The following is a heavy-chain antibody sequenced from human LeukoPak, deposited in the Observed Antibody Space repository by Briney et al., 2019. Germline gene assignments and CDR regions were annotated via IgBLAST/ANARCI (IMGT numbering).Heavy chain of an antibody. Sequence: GSLRLSCAASGFTFSRYAMHWVRQAPGKGLEWVAVISYDGSNKYYADSVKGRFTISRDNSKNTLYLQMNSLIAEDTAVYYCARVLYDYWGQGTLVTVSS. CDR1: GFTFSRYA. CDR2: ISYDGSNK. CDR3: ARVLYDY. J-gene: IGHJ4*02. V-gene: IGHV3-30-3*01.